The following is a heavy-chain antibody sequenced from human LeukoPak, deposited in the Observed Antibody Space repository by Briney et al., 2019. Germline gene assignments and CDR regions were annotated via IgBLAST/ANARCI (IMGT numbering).Heavy chain of an antibody. D-gene: IGHD5/OR15-5a*01. CDR1: GYTFTSYG. V-gene: IGHV1-18*01. CDR2: INTYNGNT. CDR3: ARDVRGHVVSNKGDWFDP. Sequence: RASVKVSCKASGYTFTSYGISWVRQAPGQGLELMGWINTYNGNTNYAQKLQGRVTLTTDTSTSTAHMELRSLRSDDTAVYYCARDVRGHVVSNKGDWFDPWGQGTLVTVSS. J-gene: IGHJ5*02.